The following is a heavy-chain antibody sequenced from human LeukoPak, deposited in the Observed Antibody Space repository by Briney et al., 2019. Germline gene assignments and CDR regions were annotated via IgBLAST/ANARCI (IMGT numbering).Heavy chain of an antibody. J-gene: IGHJ4*02. CDR3: ARDIEEGSSSWYKRYYFDY. CDR2: ISAYNGNT. CDR1: GYTFTSYG. D-gene: IGHD6-13*01. Sequence: GASVKVSCKASGYTFTSYGISWVRQAPGQGLEWMGWISAYNGNTNYAQKLQGRVTMTRDTSTSTAYMELRSLRSDDTAVYYCARDIEEGSSSWYKRYYFDYWGQGTLVTVSS. V-gene: IGHV1-18*01.